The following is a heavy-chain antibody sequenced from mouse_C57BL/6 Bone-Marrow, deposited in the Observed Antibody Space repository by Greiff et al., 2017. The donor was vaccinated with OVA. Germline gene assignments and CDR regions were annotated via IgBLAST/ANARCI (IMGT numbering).Heavy chain of an antibody. CDR1: GYTFTDYE. CDR3: TRLSDSRFAY. D-gene: IGHD2-5*01. Sequence: VQLQQSGAELVRPGASVTMSCKASGYTFTDYEMHWVKQTPGHGLEWIGAIDPETGGTDYNQKLKGKATLTADKSSSTAYMELRSLTSEDSAVYYFTRLSDSRFAYWGQGTLVTVSA. J-gene: IGHJ3*01. CDR2: IDPETGGT. V-gene: IGHV1-15*01.